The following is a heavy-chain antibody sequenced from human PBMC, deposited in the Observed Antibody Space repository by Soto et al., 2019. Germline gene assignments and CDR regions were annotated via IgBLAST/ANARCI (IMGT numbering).Heavy chain of an antibody. Sequence: ASVKVSCKASGGTFSSYAISWVRQAPGQGLEWMGGIIPIFGTANYAQKFQGRVTITADESTSTAYMELSSLRSEDTAVYYCARALVPPHYDILTGYGPFDYWGQGTLVTVSS. V-gene: IGHV1-69*13. J-gene: IGHJ4*02. CDR1: GGTFSSYA. D-gene: IGHD3-9*01. CDR3: ARALVPPHYDILTGYGPFDY. CDR2: IIPIFGTA.